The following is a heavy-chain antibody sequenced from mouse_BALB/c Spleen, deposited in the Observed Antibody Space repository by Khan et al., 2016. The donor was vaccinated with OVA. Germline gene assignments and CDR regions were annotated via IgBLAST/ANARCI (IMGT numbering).Heavy chain of an antibody. CDR3: ARGGYGSFGF. V-gene: IGHV1-4*01. Sequence: QVQLQQSGAELARPGASVKMSCKASGYIFTNYMMHWVKQRPGQGLEWIGDINPSNDYSNYNQNFKDKATLTADKSSSTAYMQLSSLTSEDSAVXCCARGGYGSFGFWGQGTLVTVSA. J-gene: IGHJ3*01. D-gene: IGHD1-1*01. CDR2: INPSNDYS. CDR1: GYIFTNYM.